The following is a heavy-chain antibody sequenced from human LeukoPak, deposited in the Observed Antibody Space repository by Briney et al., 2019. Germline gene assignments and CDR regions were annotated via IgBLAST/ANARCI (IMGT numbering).Heavy chain of an antibody. Sequence: GGSLRLSCAASGFTFSSYSMNWVRQAPGKGLEWVSSISSSSSYIYYADSVKGRFTISRDNAKNSLYLQMNSLRAEDTAVYYCAREGGSYPSWFDPWGQGTLVTVSS. D-gene: IGHD2-15*01. CDR1: GFTFSSYS. CDR3: AREGGSYPSWFDP. CDR2: ISSSSSYI. J-gene: IGHJ5*02. V-gene: IGHV3-21*01.